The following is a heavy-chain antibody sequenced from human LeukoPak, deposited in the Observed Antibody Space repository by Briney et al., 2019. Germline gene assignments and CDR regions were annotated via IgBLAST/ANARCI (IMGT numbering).Heavy chain of an antibody. CDR3: ARDTATVVMDV. CDR2: IIPILGIA. CDR1: GGTLSSYA. V-gene: IGHV1-69*04. Sequence: SVKVSCKASGGTLSSYAISWVRQAPGQGLEWMGRIIPILGIANYAQKFQGRVTITADKSTSTAYMELSSLRSEDTAVYYCARDTATVVMDVWGQGTTVTVSS. J-gene: IGHJ6*02. D-gene: IGHD5-18*01.